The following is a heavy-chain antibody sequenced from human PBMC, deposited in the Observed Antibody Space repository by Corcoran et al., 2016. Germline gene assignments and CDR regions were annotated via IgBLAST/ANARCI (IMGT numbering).Heavy chain of an antibody. Sequence: QVQLVQSGAEVKKPGSSVKVSCKASGGTFSSYAISWVRQAPGQGLEWMGGITPIFGTANYAQKFQGRVTITADKSTSTAYMELSSLRSEDTAVYYCATSDRVVIRSLNYYYGMDVWGQGTTVTVSS. J-gene: IGHJ6*02. CDR2: ITPIFGTA. CDR1: GGTFSSYA. CDR3: ATSDRVVIRSLNYYYGMDV. V-gene: IGHV1-69*06. D-gene: IGHD3-22*01.